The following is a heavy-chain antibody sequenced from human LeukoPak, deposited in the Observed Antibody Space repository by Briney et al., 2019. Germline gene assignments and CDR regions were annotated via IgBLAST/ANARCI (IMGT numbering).Heavy chain of an antibody. J-gene: IGHJ4*02. Sequence: SETLSLTCTVSGGSISSYYWSWIRQPPAKGLEWIGYIYYSGSTNYNPSLKSRVTISVDTSKNQFSLKLSSVTAADTAVYYCARAHDSGYSDYWGQGTLVTVSS. D-gene: IGHD3-22*01. V-gene: IGHV4-59*01. CDR1: GGSISSYY. CDR3: ARAHDSGYSDY. CDR2: IYYSGST.